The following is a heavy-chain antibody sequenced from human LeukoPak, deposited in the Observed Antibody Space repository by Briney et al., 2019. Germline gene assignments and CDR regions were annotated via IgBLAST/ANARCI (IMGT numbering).Heavy chain of an antibody. Sequence: GGSLRLSCAASGFTFSSYNMKWVRQAPGKGLEWVSAIIGSGDSTYYADSVKGRFTISRDNSKNTLYLQMNSLRAEDTAVYYCAKRYCTSTSCPYYYYFGLDVWGQGTTVTVSS. D-gene: IGHD2-2*01. CDR3: AKRYCTSTSCPYYYYFGLDV. CDR1: GFTFSSYN. CDR2: IIGSGDST. V-gene: IGHV3-23*01. J-gene: IGHJ6*02.